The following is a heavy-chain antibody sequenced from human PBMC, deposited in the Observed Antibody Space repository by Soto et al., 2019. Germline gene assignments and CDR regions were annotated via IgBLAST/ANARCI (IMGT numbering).Heavy chain of an antibody. CDR1: GGLIISGGHY. CDR2: IYYSGST. V-gene: IGHV4-61*08. D-gene: IGHD4-17*01. Sequence: SETRSVRYTGSGGLIISGGHYVCWIRQPPGRGLEWIGYIYYSGSTNYNPSLKSRVTISVDTSKNQFSLKLSSVTAADTAVYYCARQTTVTSYYYYGMDVWGQGTTVT. CDR3: ARQTTVTSYYYYGMDV. J-gene: IGHJ6*02.